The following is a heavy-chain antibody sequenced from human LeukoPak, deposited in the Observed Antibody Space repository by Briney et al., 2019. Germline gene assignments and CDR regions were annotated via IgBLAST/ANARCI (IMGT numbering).Heavy chain of an antibody. J-gene: IGHJ4*02. V-gene: IGHV3-23*01. CDR2: VSSSGGNT. CDR3: AKNYYDSSARFDY. CDR1: GFTFSSYA. Sequence: QPGGSLRLSCAASGFTFSSYAMTWVRQAPGKGLEWVSGVSSSGGNTYYADSVKGRFTISRDNSKNTLYLQMSSLRADDTAIYYCAKNYYDSSARFDYWGQGTLFTVSS. D-gene: IGHD3-22*01.